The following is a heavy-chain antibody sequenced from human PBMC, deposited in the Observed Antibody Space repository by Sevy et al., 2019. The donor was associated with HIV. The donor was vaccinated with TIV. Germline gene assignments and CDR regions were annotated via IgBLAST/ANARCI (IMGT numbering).Heavy chain of an antibody. CDR1: GFTFSDYY. Sequence: GGSLRLSCAASGFTFSDYYMSWIRQAPGKGLEWVSYISSSGSTIYYEDSVKGRFTISRDNAKNSLYLQMNSLRAEDTAVYYCARDGLNTALLARPFDYWGQGTLVTVSS. CDR3: ARDGLNTALLARPFDY. J-gene: IGHJ4*02. D-gene: IGHD5-18*01. CDR2: ISSSGSTI. V-gene: IGHV3-11*01.